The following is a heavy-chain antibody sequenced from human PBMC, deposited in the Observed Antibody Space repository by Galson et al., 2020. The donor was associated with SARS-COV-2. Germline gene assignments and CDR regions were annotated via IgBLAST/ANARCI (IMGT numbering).Heavy chain of an antibody. Sequence: SETLSLTCAVSGYSISSSYYWGWIRQPPGKGLEWIGSIYQSGSTDYNPSLKSRVTISVDTSKNQFSLRLSSVTAADTAVHYCARHVHYFGSGAFGLDVWGQGTTVTVSS. J-gene: IGHJ6*02. D-gene: IGHD3-10*01. CDR2: IYQSGST. CDR1: GYSISSSYY. CDR3: ARHVHYFGSGAFGLDV. V-gene: IGHV4-38-2*01.